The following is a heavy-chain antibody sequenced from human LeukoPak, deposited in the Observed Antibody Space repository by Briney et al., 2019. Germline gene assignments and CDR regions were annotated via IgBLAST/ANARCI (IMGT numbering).Heavy chain of an antibody. Sequence: PSETLSLTCTVSGGSISSYYWSWIRQPAGKGLEWIGRIYTSGSTNYNPSLKSRVTMSVDTSKNQFSLKLSSVTAADTAVYYCARGGKGGVWSGSLTSHMDVWGKGTTVTVSS. J-gene: IGHJ6*03. D-gene: IGHD3-3*01. CDR2: IYTSGST. CDR3: ARGGKGGVWSGSLTSHMDV. V-gene: IGHV4-4*07. CDR1: GGSISSYY.